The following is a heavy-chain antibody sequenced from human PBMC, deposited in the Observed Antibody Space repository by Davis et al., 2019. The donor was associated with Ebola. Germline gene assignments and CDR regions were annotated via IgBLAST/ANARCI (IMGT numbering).Heavy chain of an antibody. V-gene: IGHV3-15*01. CDR3: AIGDSGSRLEY. J-gene: IGHJ4*02. Sequence: PGGSLRLSCTASGFTFNHAWMSWVRQAPGKGLEWVGRIKSETDGGTTDYAAPVKGRFTTSRDFSTNTLNLQMNSLKIEDTGIYYCAIGDSGSRLEYWGQGTLVTVSS. D-gene: IGHD1-26*01. CDR2: IKSETDGGTT. CDR1: GFTFNHAW.